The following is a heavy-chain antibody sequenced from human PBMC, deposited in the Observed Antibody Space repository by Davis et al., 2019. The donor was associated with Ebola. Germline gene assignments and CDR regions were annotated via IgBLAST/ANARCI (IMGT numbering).Heavy chain of an antibody. CDR3: ATLSLGYCSSTSCYAGYGMDV. D-gene: IGHD2-2*01. CDR2: ISSSSSTI. J-gene: IGHJ6*02. V-gene: IGHV3-48*01. CDR1: GFTFSSYS. Sequence: GESLKISCAASGFTFSSYSMNWVRQAPGKGLEWVSYISSSSSTIYYADSVKGRFTISRDNSKNTLYLQMNSLRAEDTAVYYCATLSLGYCSSTSCYAGYGMDVWGQGTTVTVSS.